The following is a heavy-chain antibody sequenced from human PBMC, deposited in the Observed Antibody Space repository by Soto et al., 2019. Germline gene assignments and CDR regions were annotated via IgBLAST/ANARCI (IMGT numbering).Heavy chain of an antibody. CDR1: GFTFSSHG. J-gene: IGHJ4*02. Sequence: EVQLLESGGGLVQPGGSLRLSCAVSGFTFSSHGMSWVRQAPGKGLEWVSSISGSGDRTYYADSVKGRFTISRDNSKSTLNLRMSSLRVEDTAIYYCAKMGDSSGYDFFDYWGQGTLVTVSS. CDR2: ISGSGDRT. V-gene: IGHV3-23*01. D-gene: IGHD3-22*01. CDR3: AKMGDSSGYDFFDY.